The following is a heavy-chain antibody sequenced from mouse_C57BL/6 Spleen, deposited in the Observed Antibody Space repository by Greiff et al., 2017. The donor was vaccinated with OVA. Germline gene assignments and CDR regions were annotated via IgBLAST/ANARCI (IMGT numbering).Heavy chain of an antibody. Sequence: EVQRVESGGGLVQPGGSLSLSCAASGFTFTDYYMSWVRQPPGKALEWLGFIRNKANGYTTEYSASVKGRFTISRDNSQSILYLQMNALRAEDSATYYCARYISGYDDGYFDVWGTGTTVTVSS. CDR2: IRNKANGYTT. D-gene: IGHD2-2*01. V-gene: IGHV7-3*01. J-gene: IGHJ1*03. CDR3: ARYISGYDDGYFDV. CDR1: GFTFTDYY.